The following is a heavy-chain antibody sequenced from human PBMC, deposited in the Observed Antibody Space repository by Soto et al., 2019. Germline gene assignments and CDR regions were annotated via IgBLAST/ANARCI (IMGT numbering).Heavy chain of an antibody. Sequence: GASVKVSCKASGYTFTSYYMHWVRQAPGQGLEWMGIINPSGGSTSYAQKFQGRVTMTRDTSTSTVYMELSSLRSEDTAVYYCARDGSGSYYNDYYYYYMDVWGKGTTVTVSS. D-gene: IGHD3-10*01. CDR2: INPSGGST. CDR1: GYTFTSYY. CDR3: ARDGSGSYYNDYYYYYMDV. J-gene: IGHJ6*03. V-gene: IGHV1-46*03.